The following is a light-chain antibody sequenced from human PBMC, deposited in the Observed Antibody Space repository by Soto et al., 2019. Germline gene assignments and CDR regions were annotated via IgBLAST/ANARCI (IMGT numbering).Light chain of an antibody. V-gene: IGLV1-47*02. CDR3: AAWDDGLNGYV. Sequence: QSVLTPSPSASGPVGQRVAIPCSGSSSNIGKNSVYWYQQFPGTAPKLLIYSNNKRPSGVPDRFSASKSGTSASLAISGLRSEDEADYYCAAWDDGLNGYVFGTGTKVTVL. J-gene: IGLJ1*01. CDR1: SSNIGKNS. CDR2: SNN.